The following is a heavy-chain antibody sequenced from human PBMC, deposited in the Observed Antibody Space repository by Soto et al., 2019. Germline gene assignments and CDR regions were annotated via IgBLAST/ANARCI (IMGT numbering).Heavy chain of an antibody. CDR1: GFTFSSYG. Sequence: QVQLVESGGGVVQPGRSLRLSCAASGFTFSSYGMHWVRQAPGKGLEWVAVIWYDGSDKYYADSVKGRFTISRDNSKNTLYLQMNSLRAEDTAVYYCARDSWAEWGGDCYSRLDYWGQGTLVTVSS. CDR2: IWYDGSDK. D-gene: IGHD2-21*02. J-gene: IGHJ4*02. CDR3: ARDSWAEWGGDCYSRLDY. V-gene: IGHV3-33*01.